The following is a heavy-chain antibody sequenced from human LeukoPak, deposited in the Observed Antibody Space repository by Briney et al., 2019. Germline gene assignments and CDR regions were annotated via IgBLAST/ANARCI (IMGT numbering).Heavy chain of an antibody. D-gene: IGHD3-3*01. CDR3: ARDNWFLEWFQQYYYMDV. CDR2: IYYSGRT. Sequence: SGTLSLTCAVSGGSISSSNWWSWVRQPPGKGLEWIGSIYYSGRTYYNPSLKSRVTISVHTSKNQFSLKLSSVTAADTAVYYCARDNWFLEWFQQYYYMDVWGKGTTVTVSS. J-gene: IGHJ6*03. V-gene: IGHV4-4*02. CDR1: GGSISSSNW.